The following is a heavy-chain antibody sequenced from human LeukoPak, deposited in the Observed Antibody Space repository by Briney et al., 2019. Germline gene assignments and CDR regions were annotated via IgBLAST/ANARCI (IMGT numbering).Heavy chain of an antibody. J-gene: IGHJ3*02. Sequence: SVKVSCKASGFTFTSSAIQWVRQARGQRLEWIGWIVVGSANTNYAQKFQERVTITRDMSTTTAYMELSSLRSEDTAVYYCAATSYFASGTYYPLNDAFDIWGQGTMVTVSS. CDR1: GFTFTSSA. CDR2: IVVGSANT. D-gene: IGHD3-10*01. CDR3: AATSYFASGTYYPLNDAFDI. V-gene: IGHV1-58*02.